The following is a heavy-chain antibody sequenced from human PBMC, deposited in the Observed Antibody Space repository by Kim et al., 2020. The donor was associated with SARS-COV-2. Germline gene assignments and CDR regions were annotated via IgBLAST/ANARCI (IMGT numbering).Heavy chain of an antibody. Sequence: SETLSLTCTVSGGSISSSSYYWGWIRQPPGKGLEWIGSIYYSGSTYYNPSLKSRVTISVDTSKNQFSLKLSSVTAADTAVYYCARPLYGGTAPFDYWGQGTLVTVSS. CDR2: IYYSGST. D-gene: IGHD2-21*02. V-gene: IGHV4-39*01. J-gene: IGHJ4*02. CDR1: GGSISSSSYY. CDR3: ARPLYGGTAPFDY.